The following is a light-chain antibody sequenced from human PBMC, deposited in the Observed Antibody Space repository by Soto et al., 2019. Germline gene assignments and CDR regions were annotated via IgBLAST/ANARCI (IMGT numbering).Light chain of an antibody. CDR2: GAS. J-gene: IGKJ1*01. V-gene: IGKV3-20*01. Sequence: EIVLTQSPGTVYLSPGERATYFCRASQSVSSGYVAWYQQKPGQAPRLLIYGASSRDTGIPDRFSGSGSGTDFTLTISRLEPEDFAVYYCQQYGGSPTFGLGTKVDIK. CDR3: QQYGGSPT. CDR1: QSVSSGY.